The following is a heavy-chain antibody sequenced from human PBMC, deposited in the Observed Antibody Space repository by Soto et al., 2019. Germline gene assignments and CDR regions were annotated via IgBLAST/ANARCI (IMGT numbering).Heavy chain of an antibody. J-gene: IGHJ4*02. CDR2: MHYDGST. CDR3: ASTKVGHSTPSDF. Sequence: SETLSLTCSVSGVSISRGGNYWGWLRQHPGKGLEWSGYMHYDGSTFHNPSLQSRVTISSDTTKNQFSLKVRSVTATDTSVYYCASTKVGHSTPSDFWGQGTLVTVSS. D-gene: IGHD1-26*01. CDR1: GVSISRGGNY. V-gene: IGHV4-31*03.